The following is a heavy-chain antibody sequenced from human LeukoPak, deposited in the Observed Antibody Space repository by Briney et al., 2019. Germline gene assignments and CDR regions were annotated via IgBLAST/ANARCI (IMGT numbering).Heavy chain of an antibody. CDR1: GFTFISYG. V-gene: IGHV3-30*02. CDR2: IRYDGSNK. J-gene: IGHJ6*03. CDR3: AKAATLGYYYYYMDV. D-gene: IGHD2-15*01. Sequence: PGGSLRLSCAASGFTFISYGMHWVRQAPGKGLEWVAFIRYDGSNKYYADSVKGRFTLSRDNSKNTLYLQMNSLRAEDTAVYYCAKAATLGYYYYYMDVWGKGTTVTISS.